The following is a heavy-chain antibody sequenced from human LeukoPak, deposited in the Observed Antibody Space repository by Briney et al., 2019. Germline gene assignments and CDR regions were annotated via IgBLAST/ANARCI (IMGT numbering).Heavy chain of an antibody. Sequence: GGSLRLSCAASGFTFSSYWMHWVRQAPGKGLVWASRINSDGSSTSYADSVKGRFTISRDNAKNTLYLQMNSLRAEDTAVYYCARDLVSARSDAFDIWGQGTMVTVSS. CDR1: GFTFSSYW. CDR3: ARDLVSARSDAFDI. J-gene: IGHJ3*02. D-gene: IGHD1-26*01. CDR2: INSDGSST. V-gene: IGHV3-74*01.